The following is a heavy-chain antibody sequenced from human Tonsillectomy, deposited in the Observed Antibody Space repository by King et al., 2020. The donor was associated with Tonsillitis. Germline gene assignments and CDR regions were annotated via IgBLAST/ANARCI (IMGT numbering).Heavy chain of an antibody. D-gene: IGHD6-19*01. CDR1: DFIFRALA. V-gene: IGHV3-30*04. Sequence: HVQLVESGGGVVQPGRSLRLTCAASDFIFRALAMHWVRQAPGKGLEWVAIISSDGTKKYYADSVKGRFIISRDNSQSNLYLLMNSLTPEDTALYYCARDLFTVPGHLYNSAMDVWGQGTTVTVSS. J-gene: IGHJ6*02. CDR3: ARDLFTVPGHLYNSAMDV. CDR2: ISSDGTKK.